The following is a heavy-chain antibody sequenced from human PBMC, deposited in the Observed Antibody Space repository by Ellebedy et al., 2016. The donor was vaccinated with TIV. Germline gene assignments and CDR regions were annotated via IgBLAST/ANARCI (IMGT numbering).Heavy chain of an antibody. V-gene: IGHV3-66*01. CDR2: ISSAGTT. D-gene: IGHD3-10*02. J-gene: IGHJ2*01. CDR1: GFTFSTYH. Sequence: GGSLRLSCSASGFTFSTYHMQWLRQAPGKGLEWVSIISSAGTTYYADSVKGRFTISKDNSKNTLNLQMTSLRVEDTAVYYCARASFYDVDLSGWYFDIWGRGTLVSVSS. CDR3: ARASFYDVDLSGWYFDI.